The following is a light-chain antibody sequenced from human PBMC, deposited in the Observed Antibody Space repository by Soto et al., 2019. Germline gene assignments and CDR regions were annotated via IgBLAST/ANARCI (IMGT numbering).Light chain of an antibody. Sequence: DIVLTQSPGTVSLSPGERATLSCRASQRVSSTYLAWYQQKPGQAPRLLIYDASSRATGIPDRFSGSGSGTDFTLTISRLEPEDFAVYYCQQYGSSSTFGQGTKVDIK. V-gene: IGKV3-20*01. CDR1: QRVSSTY. CDR3: QQYGSSST. J-gene: IGKJ1*01. CDR2: DAS.